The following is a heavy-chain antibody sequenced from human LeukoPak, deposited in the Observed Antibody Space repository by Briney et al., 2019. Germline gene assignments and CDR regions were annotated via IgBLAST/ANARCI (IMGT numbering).Heavy chain of an antibody. J-gene: IGHJ6*02. Sequence: SQTLSLTCTVSGGSISSGGYYWSWIRQHPGKGLEWIGYIYYSGSTYYNPSLKSRVTISVDTSKNQFSLKLSSVTAADTAVYYCARMFKVRGPGGMDVWGQGTTVTVSS. D-gene: IGHD3-10*01. CDR2: IYYSGST. CDR3: ARMFKVRGPGGMDV. V-gene: IGHV4-31*03. CDR1: GGSISSGGYY.